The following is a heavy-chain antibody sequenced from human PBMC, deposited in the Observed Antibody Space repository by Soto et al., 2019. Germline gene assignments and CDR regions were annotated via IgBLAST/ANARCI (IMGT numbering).Heavy chain of an antibody. CDR2: IIPLFGTT. CDR1: GDTFKNCV. CDR3: AAELGFGKLSVV. J-gene: IGHJ6*02. Sequence: QVQVVQSGVEVRRPGSSVKVSCNASGDTFKNCVISWVRQSPGQGLEWMGGIIPLFGTTDFAKRFQGRLTITTDESTTTAYMELSRLRSEDTATYYCAAELGFGKLSVVWGQGTTVIVSS. D-gene: IGHD3-10*01. V-gene: IGHV1-69*01.